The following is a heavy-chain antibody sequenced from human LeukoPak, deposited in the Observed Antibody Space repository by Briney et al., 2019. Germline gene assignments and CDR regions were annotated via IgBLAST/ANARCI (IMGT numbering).Heavy chain of an antibody. D-gene: IGHD3-22*01. CDR2: ISSSDSST. Sequence: GGYLRLSCAASGFTFRSYEMNWDRQAPGKGLEWVSYISSSDSSTHYADSVKGRFTISRDNAKNSLYLQMNSLRVEDMGVYYCARETRGHYYDSSGPDDWGQGTLVTVSS. J-gene: IGHJ4*02. CDR3: ARETRGHYYDSSGPDD. V-gene: IGHV3-48*03. CDR1: GFTFRSYE.